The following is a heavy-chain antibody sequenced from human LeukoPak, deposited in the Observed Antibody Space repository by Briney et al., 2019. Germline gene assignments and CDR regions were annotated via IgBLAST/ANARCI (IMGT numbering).Heavy chain of an antibody. J-gene: IGHJ6*03. CDR3: ARDTARITIFGVAKYMDV. Sequence: GASVKVSCKASGYTFTGYYMHWVRQAPGQGHEWMGWINPNSGGTNYAQKFQGRVTLTRDTSISTAYMELSRLRSDDTAVYYCARDTARITIFGVAKYMDVWGKGTTVTVSS. CDR1: GYTFTGYY. CDR2: INPNSGGT. V-gene: IGHV1-2*02. D-gene: IGHD3-3*01.